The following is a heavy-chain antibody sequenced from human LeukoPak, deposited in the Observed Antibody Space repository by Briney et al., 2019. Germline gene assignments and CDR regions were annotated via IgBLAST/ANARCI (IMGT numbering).Heavy chain of an antibody. D-gene: IGHD2-15*01. J-gene: IGHJ6*01. CDR2: IYSGGST. CDR1: GFTVSSNY. Sequence: AGGSLRLSCAASGFTVSSNYMSWVRQAPGKGLEWVSVIYSGGSTYYADSVKGRFTISRDNAENSLYLQMNSLRAEDTAVYYCARGSEGYCSGGGCYYGMDVWGQGTTVTVSS. V-gene: IGHV3-66*01. CDR3: ARGSEGYCSGGGCYYGMDV.